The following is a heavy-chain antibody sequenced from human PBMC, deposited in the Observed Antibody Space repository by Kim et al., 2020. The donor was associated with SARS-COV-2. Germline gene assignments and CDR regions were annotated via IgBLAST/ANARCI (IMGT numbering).Heavy chain of an antibody. V-gene: IGHV4-31*03. Sequence: SETLSLTCTVSGGSISSGGYYWSWIRQHPGKGLEWIGNIYYSGSTYYNPSLKSRVTISVDTSKNQFSLKLSSVTAADTAVYYCATMLNMVVTSFDYWGQGTLVTVSS. D-gene: IGHD2-15*01. CDR2: IYYSGST. CDR1: GGSISSGGYY. J-gene: IGHJ4*02. CDR3: ATMLNMVVTSFDY.